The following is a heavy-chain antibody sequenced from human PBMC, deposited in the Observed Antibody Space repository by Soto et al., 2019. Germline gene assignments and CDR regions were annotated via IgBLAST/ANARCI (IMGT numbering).Heavy chain of an antibody. V-gene: IGHV3-23*01. Sequence: GGSLRLSCAASGFTFSSYAMSWVRQAPGKGLEWVSAISGSGGSTYYADSVKGRFTISRDNSKNTLYLQMNSLRAEDTAVYYCAKESAFIGVVAAAFDYWGKGTLVTVSS. CDR1: GFTFSSYA. CDR3: AKESAFIGVVAAAFDY. CDR2: ISGSGGST. D-gene: IGHD2-15*01. J-gene: IGHJ4*02.